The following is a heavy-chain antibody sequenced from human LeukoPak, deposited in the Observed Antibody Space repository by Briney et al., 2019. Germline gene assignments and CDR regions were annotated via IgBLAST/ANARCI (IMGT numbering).Heavy chain of an antibody. CDR2: MNPNSGNT. V-gene: IGHV1-8*01. Sequence: GASVKVSFKASGYTFTIYDINWVRQATGQGLEWMGWMNPNSGNTGYAQKFQGRVTMTRNTSISTAYMELSSLRSEDTAVYYCAREPSGSYDTEASDVWGQGTKVTVSS. CDR1: GYTFTIYD. D-gene: IGHD1-26*01. J-gene: IGHJ3*01. CDR3: AREPSGSYDTEASDV.